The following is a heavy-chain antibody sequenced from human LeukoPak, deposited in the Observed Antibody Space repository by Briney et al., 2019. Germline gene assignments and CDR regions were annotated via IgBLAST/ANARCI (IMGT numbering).Heavy chain of an antibody. V-gene: IGHV1-2*02. CDR2: INPNSGGT. Sequence: ASVKVSCKASGYTFTGYYMHWVRQAPGQGLEWMGWINPNSGGTNYAQKFQGRVTMTGDTSISTAYMELSRLRSDDTAVYYCARGGLTGYYTRIDYWGQGTLVTVSS. J-gene: IGHJ4*02. D-gene: IGHD3-9*01. CDR1: GYTFTGYY. CDR3: ARGGLTGYYTRIDY.